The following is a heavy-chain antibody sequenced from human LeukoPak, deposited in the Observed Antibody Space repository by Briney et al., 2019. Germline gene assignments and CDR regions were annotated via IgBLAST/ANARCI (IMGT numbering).Heavy chain of an antibody. Sequence: GGSLRLSCAASGFTFSNYWMSWIRQAPGKGLEWVALISYDGSDKYYADSVKGRFTISRDNSKNTLYLQMSSLRAEDTAVYYCAREQYYYGSGSYYALDYWGQGTLVTVSS. V-gene: IGHV3-30*03. D-gene: IGHD3-10*01. CDR3: AREQYYYGSGSYYALDY. CDR1: GFTFSNYW. CDR2: ISYDGSDK. J-gene: IGHJ4*02.